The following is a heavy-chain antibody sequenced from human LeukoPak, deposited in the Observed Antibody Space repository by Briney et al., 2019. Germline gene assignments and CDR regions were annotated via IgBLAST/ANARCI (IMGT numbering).Heavy chain of an antibody. CDR1: GGTFSSYA. CDR2: IIPIFGTA. CDR3: ARELSQQLAYYFDY. D-gene: IGHD6-13*01. J-gene: IGHJ4*02. V-gene: IGHV1-69*01. Sequence: ASVKVSCKASGGTFSSYAISWVRQAPGQGIEWMGGIIPIFGTANYAQTFQGRFTITADDSTSTAYMELSSLRSEDTAVYYCARELSQQLAYYFDYWGQGTLVTVSS.